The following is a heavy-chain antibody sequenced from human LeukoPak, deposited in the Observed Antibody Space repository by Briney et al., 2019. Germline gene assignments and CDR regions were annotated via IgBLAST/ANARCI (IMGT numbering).Heavy chain of an antibody. CDR2: IYYNGST. Sequence: SESLSLTCTVSGGSISSSSYYWGWIRQPPGKGLEWIGSIYYNGSTYYNPSLKSRVTISVDTSRNQFSLKLSSVTAADTAVYYCARTTLLWFGELGRFDYWGQGTLVTVSS. V-gene: IGHV4-39*07. J-gene: IGHJ4*02. D-gene: IGHD3-10*01. CDR3: ARTTLLWFGELGRFDY. CDR1: GGSISSSSYY.